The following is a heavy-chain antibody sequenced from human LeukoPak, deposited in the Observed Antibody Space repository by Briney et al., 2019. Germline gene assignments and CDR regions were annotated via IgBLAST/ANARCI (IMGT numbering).Heavy chain of an antibody. V-gene: IGHV3-23*01. CDR2: ISGSGGST. D-gene: IGHD5-24*01. J-gene: IGHJ4*02. CDR1: GFTFSSYA. Sequence: EPGGSLRLSCAASGFTFSSYAMSWVRRAPGKGLEWVSAISGSGGSTYYADSVKGRFTISRDNSKNTLYLQMNSLRAEDTAVYYCAKRERWLQFRGYFDCWGQGTLVTVSS. CDR3: AKRERWLQFRGYFDC.